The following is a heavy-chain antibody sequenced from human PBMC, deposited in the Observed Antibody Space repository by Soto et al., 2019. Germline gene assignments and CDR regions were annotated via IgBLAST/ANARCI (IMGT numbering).Heavy chain of an antibody. CDR1: GYTFTGYY. Sequence: ASVKVSCKASGYTFTGYYMHWVRQAPGQGLEWMGWMNPNSGNTGYAQKFQGRVTMTRNTSISTAYMELSSLRSEDTAVYYCARSCSGGSCYGYYYYYMDVWGKGTTVTVSS. J-gene: IGHJ6*03. D-gene: IGHD2-15*01. V-gene: IGHV1-8*02. CDR2: MNPNSGNT. CDR3: ARSCSGGSCYGYYYYYMDV.